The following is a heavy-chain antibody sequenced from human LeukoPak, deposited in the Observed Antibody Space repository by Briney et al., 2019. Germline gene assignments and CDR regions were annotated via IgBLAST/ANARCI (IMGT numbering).Heavy chain of an antibody. CDR1: GFTFSSYS. CDR3: ARDREGVVVPAANYIDY. V-gene: IGHV3-21*01. CDR2: ISSSSSYI. D-gene: IGHD2-2*01. Sequence: GGSLRLSCAASGFTFSSYSMNWVRQAPGKGLEWVSSISSSSSYIYYADSVKGRFTISRDNAKNSLYLQMNSLRAEDTAVYYCARDREGVVVPAANYIDYWGQGTLVTVSS. J-gene: IGHJ4*02.